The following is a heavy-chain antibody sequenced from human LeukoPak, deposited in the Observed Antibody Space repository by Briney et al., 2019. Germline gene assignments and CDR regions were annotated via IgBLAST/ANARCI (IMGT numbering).Heavy chain of an antibody. V-gene: IGHV3-23*01. J-gene: IGHJ1*01. CDR1: GFTFSSYA. D-gene: IGHD6-19*01. CDR3: AKVVYSSGWYGYFQH. Sequence: GGSLRLSCAASGFTFSSYAMSWVRQSPGKGLEWVSAISGSGGSTYYADSVKGRFTISRDNSKNTLYLQMNSLRAEDTAVYYCAKVVYSSGWYGYFQHWGQGTLVTVSS. CDR2: ISGSGGST.